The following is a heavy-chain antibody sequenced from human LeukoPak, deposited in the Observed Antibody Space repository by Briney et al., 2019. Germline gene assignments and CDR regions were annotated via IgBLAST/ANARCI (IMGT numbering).Heavy chain of an antibody. V-gene: IGHV1-8*01. CDR2: MNPNSGNT. CDR3: ARGKFSVGWLQSTGDY. Sequence: ASVKVSCKASVYTFTSYDINWVRQATGQGLEWMGWMNPNSGNTGYAQKFQGRVTMTRNTSISTAYMELSSLRSEDTAVYYCARGKFSVGWLQSTGDYWGQGTLVTVSS. J-gene: IGHJ4*02. D-gene: IGHD5-24*01. CDR1: VYTFTSYD.